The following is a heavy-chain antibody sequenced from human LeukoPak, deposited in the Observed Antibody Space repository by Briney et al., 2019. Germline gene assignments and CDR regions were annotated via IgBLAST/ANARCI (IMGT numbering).Heavy chain of an antibody. CDR1: GGSVSRSPYY. V-gene: IGHV4-39*07. Sequence: SETLSLTCTVSGGSVSRSPYYWGWIRQPPGKGLEWIGNIYYSGSTYYNPSLKSRVTISVDTSKNQFSLKVTSVTAADTAVYYCAGGAMASYYYYYMDVWGKGTTVTVSS. CDR2: IYYSGST. CDR3: AGGAMASYYYYYMDV. J-gene: IGHJ6*03. D-gene: IGHD5-18*01.